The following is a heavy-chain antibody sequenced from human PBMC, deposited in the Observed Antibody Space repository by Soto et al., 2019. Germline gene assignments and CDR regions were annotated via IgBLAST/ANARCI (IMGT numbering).Heavy chain of an antibody. CDR2: ISGSGGST. CDR1: GFTFSSYA. V-gene: IGHV3-23*01. CDR3: AKDGSSWLEYYYYYYGMDV. D-gene: IGHD6-13*01. J-gene: IGHJ6*02. Sequence: GGSLRLSCAASGFTFSSYAMSWVRQAPGKGLEWVSAISGSGGSTYYADSVKGRFTISRDNSKNTLYLQMNSLRAEDTAVYYCAKDGSSWLEYYYYYYGMDVWGQGTTVTVSS.